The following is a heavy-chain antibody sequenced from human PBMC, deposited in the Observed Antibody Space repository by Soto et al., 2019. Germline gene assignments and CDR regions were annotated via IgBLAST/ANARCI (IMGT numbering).Heavy chain of an antibody. D-gene: IGHD2-2*01. V-gene: IGHV1-69*01. CDR2: ILPIFGSP. CDR3: VFGDCTTTSCSYYFYGLDV. Sequence: QVQLVQSGAEVKKPGSSVKVSCKASGGNFRRYAISWVRQAPGQGLEWMGGILPIFGSPSHAQKFKGRVTVTADESTSTAYLELTSLTSEDTAMYYCVFGDCTTTSCSYYFYGLDVWGQGSPVTVSS. J-gene: IGHJ6*02. CDR1: GGNFRRYA.